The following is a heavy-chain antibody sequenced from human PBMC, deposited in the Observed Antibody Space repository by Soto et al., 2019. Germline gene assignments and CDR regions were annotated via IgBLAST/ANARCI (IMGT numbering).Heavy chain of an antibody. CDR1: GGTFSTYT. J-gene: IGHJ6*02. CDR2: IIPIIGII. Sequence: SVKVSCKASGGTFSTYTITWVRQAPGQGLEWMGRIIPIIGIINYAQKFQGRVTITTDKSTSTAYMELRSLRSDDTAVYYCARGGEYYYYGMDVWGQGTTVTVSS. D-gene: IGHD2-21*01. CDR3: ARGGEYYYYGMDV. V-gene: IGHV1-69*02.